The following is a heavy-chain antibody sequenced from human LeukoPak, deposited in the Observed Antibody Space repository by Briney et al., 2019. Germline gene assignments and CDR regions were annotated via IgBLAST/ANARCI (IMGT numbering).Heavy chain of an antibody. Sequence: SETLSLTSAVYGGSFSGYYWSWIRQPPGEGLEWIGEINHSGSTNYNPSLKSRVTISVDTSKNQFSLKLSSVTAADTAVYYCARGPVRITMIVVVRGSYGMDVWGQGATVTVSS. V-gene: IGHV4-34*01. J-gene: IGHJ6*02. CDR2: INHSGST. CDR3: ARGPVRITMIVVVRGSYGMDV. CDR1: GGSFSGYY. D-gene: IGHD3-22*01.